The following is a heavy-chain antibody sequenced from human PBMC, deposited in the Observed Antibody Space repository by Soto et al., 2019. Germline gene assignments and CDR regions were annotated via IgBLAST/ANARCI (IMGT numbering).Heavy chain of an antibody. CDR2: INSDGRTT. J-gene: IGHJ6*01. D-gene: IGHD1-20*01. Sequence: PGGSLRLSCEGCGFTLSGYWMHWVRQAPGKGLVWVSCINSDGRTTNYADSVKGRFTISRDNAKNTLFLQMNSLRAEDTAVYYSVKDRRLDIIGVADGLAYHYYGLDVSGQRPTLTVPS. V-gene: IGHV3-74*01. CDR3: VKDRRLDIIGVADGLAYHYYGLDV. CDR1: GFTLSGYW.